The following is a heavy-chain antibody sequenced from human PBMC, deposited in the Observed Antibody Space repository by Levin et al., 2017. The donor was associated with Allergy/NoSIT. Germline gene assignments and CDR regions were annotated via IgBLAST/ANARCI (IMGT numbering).Heavy chain of an antibody. CDR3: AREGIPAAGPDY. D-gene: IGHD6-13*01. CDR2: IYHSGST. CDR1: GGSISSTNW. Sequence: SETLSLTCAVSGGSISSTNWWSWVRQPPGKGLEWIGEIYHSGSTNYNPSLKSRVTISVDKSKNQFSLKLSSVTAADTAVYYCAREGIPAAGPDYWGQGTLVTVSS. J-gene: IGHJ4*02. V-gene: IGHV4-4*02.